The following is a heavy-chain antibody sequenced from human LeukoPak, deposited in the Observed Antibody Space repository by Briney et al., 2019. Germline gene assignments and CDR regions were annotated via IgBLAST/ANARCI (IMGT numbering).Heavy chain of an antibody. V-gene: IGHV3-30*18. CDR2: ISYDGSNK. CDR1: GFTFSSYG. D-gene: IGHD3-3*01. Sequence: GGSLRLSCAASGFTFSSYGMHWVRQAPGKGREWVAVISYDGSNKYYADSVKGRFTISRDNSKNTLYLQMNSLRAEDTAVYYCAKDYDFWSGYSFDYWGQGTLVTVSS. CDR3: AKDYDFWSGYSFDY. J-gene: IGHJ4*02.